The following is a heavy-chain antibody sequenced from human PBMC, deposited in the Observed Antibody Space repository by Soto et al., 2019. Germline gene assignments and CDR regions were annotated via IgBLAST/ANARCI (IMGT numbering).Heavy chain of an antibody. D-gene: IGHD2-15*01. CDR2: INHSGST. CDR1: GGSFSGHY. Sequence: SETLSLTCAVYGGSFSGHYWSWIRQPPGKGLEWIGEINHSGSTNYNPSLKSRVTISVDTSKNQFSLKLSSVTAADTAVYYCAPLSVSLSGPYGIHVWGQGTTVTVSS. J-gene: IGHJ6*02. CDR3: APLSVSLSGPYGIHV. V-gene: IGHV4-34*01.